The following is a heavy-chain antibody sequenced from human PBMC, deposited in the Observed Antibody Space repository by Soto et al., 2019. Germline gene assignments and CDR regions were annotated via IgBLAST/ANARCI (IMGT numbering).Heavy chain of an antibody. CDR1: GFTFSSYS. CDR2: VDDGGST. J-gene: IGHJ4*02. Sequence: VQLLESGGALVQPGGSLRLSCAASGFTFSSYSMFWVRQPPRKGLEWVSSVDDGGSTDYADSVKGRFTISRDNAKNTLYLQMNSLRAEDTALYYCATKNVVVRGDFCCLWGQGTLVAVSA. D-gene: IGHD2-21*01. CDR3: ATKNVVVRGDFCCL. V-gene: IGHV3-23*01.